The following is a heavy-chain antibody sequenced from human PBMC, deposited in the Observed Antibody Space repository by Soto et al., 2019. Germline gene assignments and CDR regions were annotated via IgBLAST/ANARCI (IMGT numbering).Heavy chain of an antibody. J-gene: IGHJ4*02. CDR1: GFTFSNYA. Sequence: PGGSLRLSCAASGFTFSNYAMTWVRQAPGKGLEWVSGVSGSGGSTNYADAVKGRFTISRDNSKNTLYLQMNSLRAEDTAVYYCAKDRWDTTMKYYFDYWGQGA. D-gene: IGHD5-18*01. CDR2: VSGSGGST. CDR3: AKDRWDTTMKYYFDY. V-gene: IGHV3-23*01.